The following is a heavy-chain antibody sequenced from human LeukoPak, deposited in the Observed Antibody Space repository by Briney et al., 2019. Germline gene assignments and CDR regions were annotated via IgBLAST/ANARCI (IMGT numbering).Heavy chain of an antibody. D-gene: IGHD2-2*01. V-gene: IGHV3-30*18. CDR1: GFTFSSYA. Sequence: GGSLRLSCAASGFTFSSYAMHWVRQAPGKGLEWVAVISYDGSEKYYADSVKGRFTISRDNSKKMLYLQMNSLRAEDTAVYYCAKRGPSDYFYGMDVWGQGTTVTVSS. CDR3: AKRGPSDYFYGMDV. J-gene: IGHJ6*02. CDR2: ISYDGSEK.